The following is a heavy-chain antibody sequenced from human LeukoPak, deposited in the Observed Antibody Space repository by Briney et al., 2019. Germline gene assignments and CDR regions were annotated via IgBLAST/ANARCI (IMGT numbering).Heavy chain of an antibody. V-gene: IGHV1-69*05. J-gene: IGHJ6*03. D-gene: IGHD1-14*01. Sequence: ASVKVSCKASGGTFSSYAISWVRQAPGHGLEWMGGIIPIFGTANYAQKFQGRVTITTDESTSTAYMELSSLRSEDTAVYYCARVLQNRGYYYYYYMDVWGKGTTVTVSS. CDR1: GGTFSSYA. CDR2: IIPIFGTA. CDR3: ARVLQNRGYYYYYYMDV.